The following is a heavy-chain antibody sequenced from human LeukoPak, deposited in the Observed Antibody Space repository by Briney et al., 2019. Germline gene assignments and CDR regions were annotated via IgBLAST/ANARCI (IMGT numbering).Heavy chain of an antibody. CDR3: ARGESGNRAGFFDI. D-gene: IGHD3-3*01. V-gene: IGHV4-61*01. J-gene: IGHJ3*02. CDR2: INHSGST. Sequence: SETLSLTCIVSGGSVSSGSYYWSWIRQPPGKGLEWIGEINHSGSTNYSPSLKSRVTISVDTSKNQFSLKLSSVTAADTAVYYCARGESGNRAGFFDIWGQGTMVTVSS. CDR1: GGSVSSGSYY.